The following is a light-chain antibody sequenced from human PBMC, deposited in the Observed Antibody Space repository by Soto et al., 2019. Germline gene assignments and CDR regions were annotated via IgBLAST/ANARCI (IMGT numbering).Light chain of an antibody. Sequence: DLQMTQSPSSLSASVGDRVTITCQASQDISNYLNWYQQKPGKAPKLLIYDASNLETGVPSRFSGSGSGTDFTFTINSLQPEDIATYYCQQYDNLLFTFGPGTKVDIK. CDR1: QDISNY. J-gene: IGKJ3*01. CDR3: QQYDNLLFT. CDR2: DAS. V-gene: IGKV1-33*01.